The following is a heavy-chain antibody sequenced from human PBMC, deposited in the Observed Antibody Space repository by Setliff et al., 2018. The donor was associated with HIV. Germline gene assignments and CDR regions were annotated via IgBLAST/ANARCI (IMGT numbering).Heavy chain of an antibody. V-gene: IGHV3-20*04. Sequence: PGGSLRLSCVASGITVSGIYMTWVRQAPGKGLEWVSGISWSGGGTGYAASVKGRFTISRDDAKNSLYLQMSSLRVEDTALYFCARSFPYYYESGGVYAMDVWGLGTTVTVSS. D-gene: IGHD3-22*01. CDR3: ARSFPYYYESGGVYAMDV. J-gene: IGHJ6*02. CDR2: ISWSGGGT. CDR1: GITVSGIY.